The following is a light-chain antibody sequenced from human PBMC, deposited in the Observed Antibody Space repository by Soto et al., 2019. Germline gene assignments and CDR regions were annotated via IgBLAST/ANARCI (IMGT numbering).Light chain of an antibody. CDR1: SSNIGNNY. Sequence: QSVLTQPPSVSAAPGQKVTISCSGSSSNIGNNYVSWYQQLPGTAPKLLIYDNNKRPSEIPDRFSGSKSGTSATLGITGLQTGDEADYSCGKWDSSLSVYVVFGGGTQLTVL. CDR3: GKWDSSLSVYVV. J-gene: IGLJ2*01. V-gene: IGLV1-51*01. CDR2: DNN.